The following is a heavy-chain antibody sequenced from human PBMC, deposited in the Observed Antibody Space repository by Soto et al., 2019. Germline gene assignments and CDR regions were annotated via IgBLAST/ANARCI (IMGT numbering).Heavy chain of an antibody. CDR2: ISGSGGST. D-gene: IGHD1-20*01. CDR3: AKWPHITGTPGGPPFDY. Sequence: GGSLRLSCAASWFTFCSYSMSWVPQAPWEGLEWVSAISGSGGSTYYADSVKGRFTISRDNSKNTLYLQMNSLRAEDTAVYYCAKWPHITGTPGGPPFDYWGQGTLVTVSS. J-gene: IGHJ4*02. CDR1: WFTFCSYS. V-gene: IGHV3-23*01.